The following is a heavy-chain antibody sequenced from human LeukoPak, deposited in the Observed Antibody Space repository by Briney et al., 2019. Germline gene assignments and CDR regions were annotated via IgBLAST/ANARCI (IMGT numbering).Heavy chain of an antibody. Sequence: GGSLRLSCAASGFNFGKYAMQWVRQAPGKGLEYVSAISSNGGSTYYANSVKGRFTISRDSSKSTLYLQMGSLRAKDMAVYYCARDLNRAVDGIWGQGTLVTVSS. CDR1: GFNFGKYA. D-gene: IGHD6-19*01. J-gene: IGHJ4*02. CDR2: ISSNGGST. V-gene: IGHV3-64*01. CDR3: ARDLNRAVDGI.